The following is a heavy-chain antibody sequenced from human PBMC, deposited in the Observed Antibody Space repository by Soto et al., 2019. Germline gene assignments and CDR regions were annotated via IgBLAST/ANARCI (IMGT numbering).Heavy chain of an antibody. CDR3: ARGEFTTVTTYYFDY. J-gene: IGHJ4*02. CDR1: TGSFSGYY. D-gene: IGHD4-17*01. Sequence: SETLSLTCAVYTGSFSGYYWSWIRQPPGKGLEWIGEINHSGSTNYNPSLKSRVTISADTSKNQFSLTLTSVTAADTAVYYCARGEFTTVTTYYFDYWAQGTLVTVSS. V-gene: IGHV4-34*01. CDR2: INHSGST.